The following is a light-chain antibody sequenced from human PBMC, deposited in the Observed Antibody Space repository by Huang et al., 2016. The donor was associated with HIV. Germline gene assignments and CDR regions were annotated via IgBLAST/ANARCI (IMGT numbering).Light chain of an antibody. CDR3: QQYNNWPPLT. CDR2: VAS. CDR1: QSVSSN. J-gene: IGKJ4*01. Sequence: EIVMTQSPATLSVSAGERVTLSCRASQSVSSNLAWYQQKPGQAPRHLIYVASTRATGIPARFSGSGSGTEFTLTITSLQSEDFAIYYCQQYNNWPPLTFGGGTRVEI. V-gene: IGKV3-15*01.